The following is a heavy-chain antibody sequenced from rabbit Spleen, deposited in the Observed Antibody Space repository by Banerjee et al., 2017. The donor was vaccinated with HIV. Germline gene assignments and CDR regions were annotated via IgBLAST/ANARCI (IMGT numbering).Heavy chain of an antibody. CDR2: IDPLFGSA. J-gene: IGHJ4*01. CDR1: GFDFNSYY. CDR3: ARDGAGGSYFAL. V-gene: IGHV1S7*01. D-gene: IGHD8-1*01. Sequence: QQLVESGGGLVKPGGSLKLSCKASGFDFNSYYMSWVRQAPGKGLEWIGYIDPLFGSAYYASWVNGRFSISRENTQNTVFLQMTSLTAADTATYFCARDGAGGSYFALWGPGTLVTVS.